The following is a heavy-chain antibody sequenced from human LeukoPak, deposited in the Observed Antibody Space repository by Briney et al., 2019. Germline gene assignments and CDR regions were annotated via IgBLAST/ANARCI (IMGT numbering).Heavy chain of an antibody. CDR2: IRSKRNNYAT. D-gene: IGHD2-2*01. CDR1: GFTLSGSV. CDR3: SRLEDTSPIEVALDI. V-gene: IGHV3-73*01. J-gene: IGHJ3*02. Sequence: GGSLRLSCAGSGFTLSGSVIHWVRQAAGKGLEWVGRIRSKRNNYATAYAASVKGRFTISRDDSKNTVYLHTDSLKTEDTALYYCSRLEDTSPIEVALDIWGQGTVVTVSS.